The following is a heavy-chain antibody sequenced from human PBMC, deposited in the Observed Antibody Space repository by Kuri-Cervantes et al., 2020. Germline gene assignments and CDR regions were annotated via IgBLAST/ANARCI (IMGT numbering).Heavy chain of an antibody. CDR1: GYTFTSYG. V-gene: IGHV1-18*01. CDR2: ISAYNGNT. Sequence: ASVKVSCKASGYTFTSYGISWVRQAPGQGLEWMGWISAYNGNTNYAQKLQGRVTMTTDTSTSTAYMELRSLRSDDTAVYYCTIPAARYDFDYWGQGTLVTVSS. D-gene: IGHD2-2*01. J-gene: IGHJ4*02. CDR3: TIPAARYDFDY.